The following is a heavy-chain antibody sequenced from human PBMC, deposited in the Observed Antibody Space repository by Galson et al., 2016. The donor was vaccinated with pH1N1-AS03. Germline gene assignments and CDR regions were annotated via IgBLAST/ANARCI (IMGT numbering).Heavy chain of an antibody. CDR2: VYYSGGT. D-gene: IGHD3-22*01. J-gene: IGHJ3*01. CDR1: GGSIRRGSDF. CDR3: SRHVHFYTDNSDYPDVFGC. V-gene: IGHV4-39*01. Sequence: ETLSLTCSVSGGSIRRGSDFWAWIRQPPGKGLEWIGSVYYSGGTYYSPSLKSRFSLSVDMSKNQFSLKLTSVTAADTAVYYCSRHVHFYTDNSDYPDVFGCWGQGTNVIISS.